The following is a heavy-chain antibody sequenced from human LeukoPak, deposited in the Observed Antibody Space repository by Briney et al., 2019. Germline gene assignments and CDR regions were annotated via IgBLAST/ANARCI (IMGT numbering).Heavy chain of an antibody. CDR3: AVVAGRFPPDY. CDR2: TSFDESNK. D-gene: IGHD6-19*01. Sequence: GGSLRLSCAASGFTFSTYAMHWVRQAPGKGLEWVAFTSFDESNKFYADSVEGRFTISRDNSKKILFLQMDNLRVDDTAMYYCAVVAGRFPPDYWGQGTLATASS. CDR1: GFTFSTYA. V-gene: IGHV3-30-3*01. J-gene: IGHJ4*02.